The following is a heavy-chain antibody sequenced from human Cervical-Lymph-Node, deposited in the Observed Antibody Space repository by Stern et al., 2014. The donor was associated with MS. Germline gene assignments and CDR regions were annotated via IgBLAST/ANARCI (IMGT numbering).Heavy chain of an antibody. CDR1: GFTFNNSA. CDR2: IVVGSGNT. Sequence: QLVQSGPEVRKPGTSVKVSCTASGFTFNNSAVQWVRQARGQRLEWIGWIVVGSGNTIYAQQFQERVTISRDMSTNTAYMALSSLRSEDTAVYYCATGILGATPLCAHWGQGSLVTVSS. V-gene: IGHV1-58*01. CDR3: ATGILGATPLCAH. D-gene: IGHD1-26*01. J-gene: IGHJ4*02.